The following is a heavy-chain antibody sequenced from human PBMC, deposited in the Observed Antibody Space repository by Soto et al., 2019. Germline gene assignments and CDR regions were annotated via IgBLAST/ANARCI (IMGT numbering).Heavy chain of an antibody. Sequence: GESLKISCKGFGYSFTSYWTAWVRQMPGKGLEWMGVIYPGDSDTRYSPSFQGHVTISADKSSNTAYLQWDSLRASDSAMYYCARLLSEGYYYRMDVWGQGTTVTVSS. CDR3: ARLLSEGYYYRMDV. CDR1: GYSFTSYW. J-gene: IGHJ6*02. CDR2: IYPGDSDT. V-gene: IGHV5-51*01.